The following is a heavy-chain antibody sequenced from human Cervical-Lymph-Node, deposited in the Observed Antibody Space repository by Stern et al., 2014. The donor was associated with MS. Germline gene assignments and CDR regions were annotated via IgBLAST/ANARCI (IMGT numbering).Heavy chain of an antibody. V-gene: IGHV5-51*03. CDR3: ARRGLVYDGADH. D-gene: IGHD3-16*01. CDR1: GYSFANFW. Sequence: VQLVESGAEVRKPGESLKISCKVSGYSFANFWIGWVRQVPGKGLEWMGTICPGDFNTRYAPSVQGRCTLSCDESISTAYLQWSSLKAADTGIYYCARRGLVYDGADHWGQGALVTVSS. J-gene: IGHJ4*02. CDR2: ICPGDFNT.